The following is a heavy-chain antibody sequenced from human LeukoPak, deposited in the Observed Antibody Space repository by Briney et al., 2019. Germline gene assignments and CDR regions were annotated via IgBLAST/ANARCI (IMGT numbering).Heavy chain of an antibody. CDR3: ARDQGQLWGLLDY. V-gene: IGHV3-23*01. CDR2: ISSTGGTA. D-gene: IGHD5-18*01. CDR1: GFTFSSFG. J-gene: IGHJ4*02. Sequence: GGSLRLSCAASGFTFSSFGMSWVRQAPGKGLEWVSAISSTGGTAYYADSVKGRFTISRDNSKNTLYLQMGSLRAEDMAVYYCARDQGQLWGLLDYWGQGTLVTVSS.